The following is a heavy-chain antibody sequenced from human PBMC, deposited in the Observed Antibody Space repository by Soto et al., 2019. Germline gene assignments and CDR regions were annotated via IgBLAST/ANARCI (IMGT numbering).Heavy chain of an antibody. Sequence: GASVKVSCKASGGTLSSYAISWVRQAPGQGLEWMGGIIPIFGTANYAQKFQGRVTITADESTSTAYMELSSLRSEDTAVYYCARSRFRGERQVHYYYYGMDVWGQGTTVTVSS. D-gene: IGHD1-26*01. CDR1: GGTLSSYA. J-gene: IGHJ6*02. CDR3: ARSRFRGERQVHYYYYGMDV. CDR2: IIPIFGTA. V-gene: IGHV1-69*13.